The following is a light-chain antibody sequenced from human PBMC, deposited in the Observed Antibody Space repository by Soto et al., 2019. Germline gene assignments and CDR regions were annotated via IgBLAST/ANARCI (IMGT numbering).Light chain of an antibody. Sequence: QSVLTQPPSVSGAPGQRVTISCTGSSSNIGAGYDVHWYQQLPGTAPKLLIYDNSNLPSGVPDRFSGSKSGTSASLAITGLQAEDEADYYCQSYDSSFRRVFGGGTKLTVL. CDR3: QSYDSSFRRV. J-gene: IGLJ2*01. CDR1: SSNIGAGYD. CDR2: DNS. V-gene: IGLV1-40*01.